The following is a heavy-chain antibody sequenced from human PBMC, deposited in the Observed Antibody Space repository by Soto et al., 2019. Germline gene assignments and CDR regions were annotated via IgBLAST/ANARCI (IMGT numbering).Heavy chain of an antibody. CDR2: IYHSGST. Sequence: KPSETLSLTCAVYGGSFSGYYWGWIRQPPGEGLGWIGEIYHSGSTNYNPSLKSRVTLSVDTSKNQFSLQLNSVTAADTAVYYCARGIDYWGQGTLVTVSS. CDR3: ARGIDY. J-gene: IGHJ4*02. V-gene: IGHV4-34*01. CDR1: GGSFSGYY.